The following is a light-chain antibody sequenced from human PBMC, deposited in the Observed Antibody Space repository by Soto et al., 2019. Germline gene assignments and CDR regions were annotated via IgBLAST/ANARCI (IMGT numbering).Light chain of an antibody. CDR2: GAS. CDR1: QSLLHITGET. V-gene: IGKV3-20*01. J-gene: IGKJ1*01. Sequence: VMTQTPLSLSVAPGQPASISCKSSQSLLHITGETFLFWYQQKPGQAPRLLIVGASSRATGIPDRFSGSGSGTDFTLTIRRLEPEDFAVYYCQQYGSSYPWTFGQRTKVDNK. CDR3: QQYGSSYPWT.